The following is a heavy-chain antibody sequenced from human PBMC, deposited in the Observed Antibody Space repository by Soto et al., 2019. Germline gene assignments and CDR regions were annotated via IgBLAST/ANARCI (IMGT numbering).Heavy chain of an antibody. Sequence: QLQLQESGPGLVKPSETLSLTCTVSGGSISSSSYYWGWIRQPPGKGLEWIGSIYYSGSTYYNPSLKSRVTISVDTSKNQFSLKLSSVTAADTAVYYCTNAYSSSWPQFDYWGQGTLVTVSS. CDR2: IYYSGST. V-gene: IGHV4-39*01. D-gene: IGHD6-13*01. CDR3: TNAYSSSWPQFDY. J-gene: IGHJ4*02. CDR1: GGSISSSSYY.